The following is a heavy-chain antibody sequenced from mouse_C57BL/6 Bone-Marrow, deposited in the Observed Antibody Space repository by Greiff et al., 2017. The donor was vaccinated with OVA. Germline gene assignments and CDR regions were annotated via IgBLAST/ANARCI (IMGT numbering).Heavy chain of an antibody. CDR3: ARAYDSLFAY. Sequence: VQLKESGPGLVKPSQSLSLTCSVTGYSITSGYYWNWIRQFPGNKLEWMGYISYDGSNNYNPSLKNRISITRDTSKNQFFLKLNSVTTEDTATYYCARAYDSLFAYWGQGTLVTVSA. CDR2: ISYDGSN. D-gene: IGHD2-4*01. CDR1: GYSITSGYY. J-gene: IGHJ3*01. V-gene: IGHV3-6*01.